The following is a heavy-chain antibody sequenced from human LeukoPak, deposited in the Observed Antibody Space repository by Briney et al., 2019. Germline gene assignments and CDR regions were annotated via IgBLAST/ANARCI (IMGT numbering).Heavy chain of an antibody. Sequence: PSQTLSLTCTVSGGSISSGGYYWSWMRQRPGKGLEWIGYIYYSESTYYNPSLKSRVTISVDTSKNQFSLKLSSVTAADTAVYYCSANYYDSSGYYYDFDYWGQGTLVTVSS. J-gene: IGHJ4*02. CDR3: SANYYDSSGYYYDFDY. V-gene: IGHV4-31*03. D-gene: IGHD3-22*01. CDR1: GGSISSGGYY. CDR2: IYYSEST.